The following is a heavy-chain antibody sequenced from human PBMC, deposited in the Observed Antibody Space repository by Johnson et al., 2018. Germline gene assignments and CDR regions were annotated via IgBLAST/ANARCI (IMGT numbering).Heavy chain of an antibody. D-gene: IGHD3-10*01. CDR3: ARATGGPYFYYYMDV. CDR2: INSDGSST. V-gene: IGHV3-74*01. Sequence: VQLQESGGGLVQPGGSLRLSCAASGFTFSSYWMHWVRQAPGKGMVWVSRINSDGSSTSYADSVKGRFTISRDNSKNKLYLQMNSLRIAATAVYYCARATGGPYFYYYMDVWGKGTTVTVSS. J-gene: IGHJ6*03. CDR1: GFTFSSYW.